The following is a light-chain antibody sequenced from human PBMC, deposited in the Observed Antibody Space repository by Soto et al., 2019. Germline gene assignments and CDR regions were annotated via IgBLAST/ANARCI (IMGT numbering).Light chain of an antibody. CDR3: AAWDDRLRGWV. CDR2: RDN. J-gene: IGLJ3*02. Sequence: QTVVTQPPSASGTPGQRVTISCSGYNSNIGSNYVYWYQQFPGTAPKLLIYRDNQRPSGVPDRFSGSKSGISASLAISGLRSEDEAEYYCAAWDDRLRGWVFGGGTKVTVL. V-gene: IGLV1-47*01. CDR1: NSNIGSNY.